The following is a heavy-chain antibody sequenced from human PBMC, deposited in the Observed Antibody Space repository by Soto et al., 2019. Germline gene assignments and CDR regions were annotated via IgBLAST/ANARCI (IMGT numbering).Heavy chain of an antibody. J-gene: IGHJ4*02. V-gene: IGHV4-59*01. CDR1: GGSISSYY. D-gene: IGHD6-13*01. CDR2: IYYSGST. Sequence: PSETLSLTCTGSGGSISSYYWSWIRQPPGKGLEWIGYIYYSGSTNYNPSLKSRVTISVDTSKNQFSLKLSSVTAADTAVYYCARGPFSSSWYDYWGQGTLVTVSS. CDR3: ARGPFSSSWYDY.